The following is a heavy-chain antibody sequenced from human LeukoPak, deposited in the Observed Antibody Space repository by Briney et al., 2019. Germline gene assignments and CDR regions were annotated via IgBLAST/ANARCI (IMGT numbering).Heavy chain of an antibody. V-gene: IGHV1-18*01. CDR2: ISAYNGNT. CDR3: ARVQNMVRGVITIEYYFDY. CDR1: GYTFTSYG. Sequence: ASVKVSCKASGYTFTSYGISWVRQAPGQGLEWMGWISAYNGNTNYAQKLQGRVTMTTDTSTSTAYMELRSLRSDDTAVYYCARVQNMVRGVITIEYYFDYWGQGTLVTVSS. D-gene: IGHD3-10*01. J-gene: IGHJ4*02.